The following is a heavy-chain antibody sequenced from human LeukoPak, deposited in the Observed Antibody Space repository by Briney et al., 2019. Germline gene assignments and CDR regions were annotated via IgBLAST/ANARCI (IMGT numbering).Heavy chain of an antibody. CDR1: GGSISSYY. D-gene: IGHD6-6*01. CDR3: AREYSSSSGRRAFDF. J-gene: IGHJ3*01. V-gene: IGHV4-59*08. Sequence: SETLSLTCTVSGGSISSYYWNWIRQPPGKGLEWIGYIYYSGRTNYNPSLKSRVTTLVDTSKNQFSLRLSSVTAADTAVYYCAREYSSSSGRRAFDFWGQGTMVTVSS. CDR2: IYYSGRT.